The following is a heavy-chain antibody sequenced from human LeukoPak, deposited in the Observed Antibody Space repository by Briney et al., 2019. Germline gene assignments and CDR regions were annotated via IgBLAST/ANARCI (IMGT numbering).Heavy chain of an antibody. CDR2: MNPNSGNT. D-gene: IGHD6-25*01. CDR1: GYTFTGYY. J-gene: IGHJ6*02. Sequence: ASVKVSCKASGYTFTGYYMHWVRQAPGQGLEWMGWMNPNSGNTGYAQKFQGRVTMTRNTSISTAYMELSSLRSEDTAVYYCARGRGRIIQRGMDVWGQGTTVTVSS. CDR3: ARGRGRIIQRGMDV. V-gene: IGHV1-8*02.